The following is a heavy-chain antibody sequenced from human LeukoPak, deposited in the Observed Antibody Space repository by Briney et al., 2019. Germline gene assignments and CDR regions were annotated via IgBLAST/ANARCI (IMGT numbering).Heavy chain of an antibody. CDR1: GFTFSSYT. V-gene: IGHV3-48*04. CDR3: ARDIGDYVFDY. J-gene: IGHJ4*02. D-gene: IGHD3-10*02. Sequence: GGSLRLSCAASGFTFSSYTMNWVCQAPGKGLEWVSYISSSSSTIYYADSVKGRFTISRDNAKNSLYLQMNSLRAEDTAVYYCARDIGDYVFDYWGQGTLVTVSS. CDR2: ISSSSSTI.